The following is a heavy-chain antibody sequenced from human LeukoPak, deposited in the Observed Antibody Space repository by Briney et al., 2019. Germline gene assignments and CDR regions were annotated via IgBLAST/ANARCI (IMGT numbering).Heavy chain of an antibody. J-gene: IGHJ6*03. V-gene: IGHV4-34*01. CDR2: INHSGSI. CDR1: GGSFSGYY. Sequence: SETLSLTCAVYGGSFSGYYWSWIRQPPGKGLEWIGEINHSGSIKRNPSLKSRVTISVDTSKNQFSLKLSSVTAADTAVYYCARVVYSGYDFRGAMDVWGKGTTVTVSS. D-gene: IGHD5-12*01. CDR3: ARVVYSGYDFRGAMDV.